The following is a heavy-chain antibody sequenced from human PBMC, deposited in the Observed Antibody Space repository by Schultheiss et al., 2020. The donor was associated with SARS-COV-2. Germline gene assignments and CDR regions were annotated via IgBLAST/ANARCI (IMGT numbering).Heavy chain of an antibody. V-gene: IGHV3-30*03. D-gene: IGHD3-10*01. CDR1: GFTFSSYG. CDR3: ARGRHYYGSGATLDI. Sequence: GGSLRLSCAASGFTFSSYGMHWVRQAPGKGLEWVAVISYDGSNKYYPGSVKGRFTISRENAKNSLYLQMNSLRAGDTAVYYCARGRHYYGSGATLDIWGQGTMVTVSS. CDR2: ISYDGSNK. J-gene: IGHJ3*02.